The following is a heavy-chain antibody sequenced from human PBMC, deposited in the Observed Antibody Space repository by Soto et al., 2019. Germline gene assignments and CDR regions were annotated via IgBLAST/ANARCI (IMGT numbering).Heavy chain of an antibody. CDR2: IWYDGSNK. D-gene: IGHD2-15*01. J-gene: IGHJ6*03. CDR3: ARGAAATYYYYYYMDV. CDR1: GFTFSSYG. Sequence: GGSLRLSCAASGFTFSSYGMHWVRQAPGKGLEWVAVIWYDGSNKYYADSVKGRFTISRDNSKNTLYLQMNSLRAEDTAVYYCARGAAATYYYYYYMDVWGKGTTVTVSS. V-gene: IGHV3-33*01.